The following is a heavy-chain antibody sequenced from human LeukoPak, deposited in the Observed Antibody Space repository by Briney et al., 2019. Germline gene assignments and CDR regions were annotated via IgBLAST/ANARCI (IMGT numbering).Heavy chain of an antibody. CDR3: ARGGDYTGSLYYYGMDV. D-gene: IGHD3-3*01. CDR2: INPNSGGT. V-gene: IGHV1-2*04. CDR1: GYTFTGYY. Sequence: ASVKVSCKASGYTFTGYYMHWVRQAPGQGLEWMGWINPNSGGTNYAQKFQGWVTMTRDTSISTAYMELSRLRSDDTAVYYCARGGDYTGSLYYYGMDVWGQGTTVTVSS. J-gene: IGHJ6*02.